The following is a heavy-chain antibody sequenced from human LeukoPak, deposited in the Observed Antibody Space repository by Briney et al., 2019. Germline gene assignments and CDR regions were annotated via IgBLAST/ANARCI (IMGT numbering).Heavy chain of an antibody. V-gene: IGHV3-9*01. J-gene: IGHJ3*02. CDR3: ATDGGGVIGAFDI. D-gene: IGHD3-16*02. CDR1: GFTFDDYA. CDR2: ISWNSGSI. Sequence: GGSLRLSYAASGFTFDDYAMHWVRQAPGKGLEWVSGISWNSGSIGYADSVKGRFTISRDNAKNSLYLQMNSLRAEDTAVYYCATDGGGVIGAFDIWGQGTMVTVSS.